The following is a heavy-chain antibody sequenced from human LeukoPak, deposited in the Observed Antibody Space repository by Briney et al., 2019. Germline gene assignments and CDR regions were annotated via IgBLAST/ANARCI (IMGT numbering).Heavy chain of an antibody. J-gene: IGHJ2*01. Sequence: GGSLRLSCAASGFTFSSYWMHWVRQAPGKGLMWVSRTSPDGSGTVYADAAKGRFTISRDNAKNPLYLQMNSLTAEDTAVYYCARDVQVYWYFDLWGRGTLVTVSS. CDR1: GFTFSSYW. V-gene: IGHV3-74*01. D-gene: IGHD1-1*01. CDR3: ARDVQVYWYFDL. CDR2: TSPDGSGT.